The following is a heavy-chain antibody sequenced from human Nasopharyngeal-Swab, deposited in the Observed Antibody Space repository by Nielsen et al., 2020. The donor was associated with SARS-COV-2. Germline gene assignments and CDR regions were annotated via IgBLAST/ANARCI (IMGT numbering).Heavy chain of an antibody. CDR1: GFTFSSYS. CDR2: ISSSSSYI. Sequence: GESLKISCAASGFTFSSYSMNWVRQAPGKGLEWVSSISSSSSYIYYADSVKGRFTISRDNAKNSLYLQMNSLRAEDTAAYYCARGAPLVAAAGTDYYYGMDVWGQGTTVTVSS. D-gene: IGHD6-13*01. J-gene: IGHJ6*02. CDR3: ARGAPLVAAAGTDYYYGMDV. V-gene: IGHV3-21*01.